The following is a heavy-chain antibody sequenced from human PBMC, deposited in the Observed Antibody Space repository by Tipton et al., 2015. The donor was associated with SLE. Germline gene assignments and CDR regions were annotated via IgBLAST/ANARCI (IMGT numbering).Heavy chain of an antibody. J-gene: IGHJ5*02. Sequence: LRLSCTVSGGSISSYYWSWIRQPPGKGLEWIGEINHSGSTNYNPSLKSRVTISVDTSKNQFSLKLSSVTAADTAVYYCARAMGAWGQGTLVTVSS. D-gene: IGHD3-16*01. CDR1: GGSISSYY. CDR2: INHSGST. CDR3: ARAMGA. V-gene: IGHV4-34*01.